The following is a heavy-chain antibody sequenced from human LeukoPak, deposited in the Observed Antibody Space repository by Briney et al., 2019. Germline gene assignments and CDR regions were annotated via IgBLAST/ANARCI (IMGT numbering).Heavy chain of an antibody. V-gene: IGHV4-34*01. CDR1: GGSISSYY. CDR2: INHSGST. J-gene: IGHJ6*02. D-gene: IGHD3-3*01. Sequence: PSETLSLTCTVSGGSISSYYWSWIRQPPGKGLEWIGEINHSGSTNYNPSLKSRVTISVDTSKNQFSLKLSSVTAADTAVYYCARVRDEFFWSGYYKWDRAREGYYYGMDVWGQGTTVTVSS. CDR3: ARVRDEFFWSGYYKWDRAREGYYYGMDV.